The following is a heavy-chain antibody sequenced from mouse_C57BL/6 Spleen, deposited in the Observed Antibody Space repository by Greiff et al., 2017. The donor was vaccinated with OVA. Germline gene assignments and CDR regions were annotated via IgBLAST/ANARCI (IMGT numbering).Heavy chain of an antibody. CDR1: GFSFNTYA. V-gene: IGHV10-1*01. CDR2: IRSKSNNYAT. D-gene: IGHD1-1*01. J-gene: IGHJ2*01. CDR3: VRQAFITTGGYYFDY. Sequence: EVQGVESGGGLVQPKGSLKLSCAASGFSFNTYAMNWVRQAPGKGLEWVARIRSKSNNYATYYADSVKDRFTISRDDSESMLYLQMNNLKTEDTAMYYCVRQAFITTGGYYFDYWGQGTTLTVSS.